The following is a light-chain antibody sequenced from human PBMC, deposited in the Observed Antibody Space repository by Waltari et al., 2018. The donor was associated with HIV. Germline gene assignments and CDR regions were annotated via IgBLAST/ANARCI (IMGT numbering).Light chain of an antibody. CDR3: ASFTGDNTVM. V-gene: IGLV2-14*03. Sequence: AVTPPASVSGLPGQSTTISCTGAAGDLGLFHFVSWYQQHSGKPPQLILYDVDSRASGVSDRFSGSMSGNTASLTISGLRAEDEAHYYCASFTGDNTVMFGGGTEVTVL. J-gene: IGLJ3*02. CDR2: DVD. CDR1: AGDLGLFHF.